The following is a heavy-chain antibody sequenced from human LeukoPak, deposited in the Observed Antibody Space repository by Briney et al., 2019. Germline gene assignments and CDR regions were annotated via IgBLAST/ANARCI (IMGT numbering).Heavy chain of an antibody. CDR2: ISWNSGSI. D-gene: IGHD3-22*01. J-gene: IGHJ4*02. Sequence: PGGSLRLSCAASGFTFDDYAMHWVRQAPGKGLEWVSGISWNSGSIVYADSVKGQFTISRDNAKNSLYLQMNSLRAEDTALYYCAKDSHYSYDSSGYHDYWSQGTLVTGSS. CDR1: GFTFDDYA. V-gene: IGHV3-9*01. CDR3: AKDSHYSYDSSGYHDY.